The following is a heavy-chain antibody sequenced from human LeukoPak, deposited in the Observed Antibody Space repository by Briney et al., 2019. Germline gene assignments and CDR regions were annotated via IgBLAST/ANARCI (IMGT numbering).Heavy chain of an antibody. CDR1: GFTVSSNY. D-gene: IGHD4-17*01. V-gene: IGHV3-66*01. CDR2: IYSGGST. CDR3: ARGYGDYERLLRTYYFDY. Sequence: GGSLRLSCAASGFTVSSNYMSWARQAPGKGLEWVSVIYSGGSTYYADSVKGRFTISRDNSKNTLYLQMNSLRAEDTAVYYCARGYGDYERLLRTYYFDYWGQGTLVTVSS. J-gene: IGHJ4*02.